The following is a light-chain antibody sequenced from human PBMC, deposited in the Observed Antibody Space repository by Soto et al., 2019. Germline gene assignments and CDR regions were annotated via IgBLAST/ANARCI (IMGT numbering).Light chain of an antibody. CDR3: QTWGAGFSVV. CDR2: VNTDGGH. J-gene: IGLJ2*01. CDR1: SGHSSYA. Sequence: QPVLTQSPSASASLGASVKLTCTLSSGHSSYAIAWHQQQPEKGPRYLMKVNTDGGHNKGDGIPDRFSGSSSGAERYLTISSLQSEDEADYYCQTWGAGFSVVFGGGTKVTVL. V-gene: IGLV4-69*01.